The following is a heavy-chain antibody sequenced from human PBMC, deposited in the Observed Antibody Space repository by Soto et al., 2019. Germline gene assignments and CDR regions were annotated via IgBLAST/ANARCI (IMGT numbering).Heavy chain of an antibody. CDR2: IYYSGST. Sequence: PSETLSLTCTVSGGSISSGGYYWSWIRQHPGKGLEWIGYIYYSGSTYYNPSLKSRVTISVDTSKNQFSLKLSSVTAADMAVYYCARYVEMAFDYWGQGTLVTSPQ. CDR1: GGSISSGGYY. CDR3: ARYVEMAFDY. J-gene: IGHJ4*02. D-gene: IGHD2-15*01. V-gene: IGHV4-31*03.